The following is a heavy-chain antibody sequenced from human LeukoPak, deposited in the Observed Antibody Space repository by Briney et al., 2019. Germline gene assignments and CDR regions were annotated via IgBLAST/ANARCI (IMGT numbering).Heavy chain of an antibody. CDR3: AKDLVRWDGYWDIDS. V-gene: IGHV3-23*01. D-gene: IGHD2-15*01. CDR1: GFTFSDYA. Sequence: PGGSLRLSCAASGFTFSDYAMSWVRQAPGKSLERVPGLFGNGGGISYADSVKGRFTISRDNSKSMVFLQMNSLSAEDTAMYYCAKDLVRWDGYWDIDSWGRGTLVTVSS. J-gene: IGHJ5*01. CDR2: LFGNGGGI.